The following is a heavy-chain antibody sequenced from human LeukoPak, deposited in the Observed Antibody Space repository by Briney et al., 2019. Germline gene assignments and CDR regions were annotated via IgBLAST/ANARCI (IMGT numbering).Heavy chain of an antibody. J-gene: IGHJ4*02. CDR1: GFTFSSYA. CDR3: ARISTSDLNDY. Sequence: PGRSLRLSCAASGFTFSSYAMHWVRQAPGKGLEWVAVISYDGSNKYYADSVKGRFTISRDNSKNTLYPQMNSLRAEDTAVYYCARISTSDLNDYWGQGTLVTVSS. CDR2: ISYDGSNK. V-gene: IGHV3-30*04.